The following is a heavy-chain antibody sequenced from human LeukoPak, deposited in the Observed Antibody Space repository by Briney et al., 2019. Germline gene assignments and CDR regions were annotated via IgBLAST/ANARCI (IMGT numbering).Heavy chain of an antibody. CDR1: GFTFSSSW. D-gene: IGHD2-2*01. V-gene: IGHV3-74*01. Sequence: GGSLRLSCAASGFTFSSSWMHWVRQAPGKGLVWVSRINSDGSTTNYADSVKGRFIISRDNAKNTLYLQMNSLRAEDTAVYHCTRPESSSSLACDHWGQGTLVTVSS. CDR3: TRPESSSSLACDH. CDR2: INSDGSTT. J-gene: IGHJ4*02.